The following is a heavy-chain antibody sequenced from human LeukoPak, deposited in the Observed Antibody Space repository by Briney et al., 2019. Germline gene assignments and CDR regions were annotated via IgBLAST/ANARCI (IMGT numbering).Heavy chain of an antibody. CDR3: ARDPGIMVRGSRRGYDGNYYYMGV. CDR2: IHTSGNT. Sequence: PSETLSLTCTVSGGSITDYHWIWIRQPAGKGLEWIGHIHTSGNTNYNSSLKSRVTISVDTSKNQFSLKLSSVTAADTAVYYCARDPGIMVRGSRRGYDGNYYYMGVWGKGTTVTISS. CDR1: GGSITDYH. J-gene: IGHJ6*03. D-gene: IGHD3-10*01. V-gene: IGHV4-4*07.